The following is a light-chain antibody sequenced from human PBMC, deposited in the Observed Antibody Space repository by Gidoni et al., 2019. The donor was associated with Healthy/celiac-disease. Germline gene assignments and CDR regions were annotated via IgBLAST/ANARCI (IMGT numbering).Light chain of an antibody. J-gene: IGLJ3*02. CDR2: EGS. CDR1: SSDVWSYNL. CDR3: CSYAGSSTFEV. Sequence: QSALTQPASVSGSPGQSIPISCTGTSSDVWSYNLVSCYQQHPGKAPKLMIYEGSKRPSGVANRFSGSKSGNTASLTISGLQAEDEADYYCCSYAGSSTFEVFGGGTKLTVL. V-gene: IGLV2-23*03.